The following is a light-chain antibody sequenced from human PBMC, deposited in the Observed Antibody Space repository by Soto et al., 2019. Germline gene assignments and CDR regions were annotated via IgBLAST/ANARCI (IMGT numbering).Light chain of an antibody. V-gene: IGKV1-33*01. CDR2: DTF. CDR3: QQYDNLPRNT. CDR1: QDISKY. Sequence: DLQMTQSPSSLSASVGDRVTITCQASQDISKYLNWYQQKPGKAPKLLIYDTFNLETGVPSRFSGSGSGTHFTFTISSLQPEDTAIYYCQQYDNLPRNTFGQGTKLEIK. J-gene: IGKJ2*01.